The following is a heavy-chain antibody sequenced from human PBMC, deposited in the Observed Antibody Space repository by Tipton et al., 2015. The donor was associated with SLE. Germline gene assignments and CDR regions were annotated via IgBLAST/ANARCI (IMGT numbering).Heavy chain of an antibody. CDR1: GYTFTSYC. J-gene: IGHJ6*03. Sequence: QSGAEVKKPGASVKVSCKASGYTFTSYCITWVRQAPGQGLEWMGWISGYNGNTKYAQKLQGRVTMTTDTSTSTAYMELRSLRSDDTAVYYCARLGDWDFYYYMDVWGKGTTVTVSS. V-gene: IGHV1-18*01. CDR3: ARLGDWDFYYYMDV. CDR2: ISGYNGNT. D-gene: IGHD3-16*01.